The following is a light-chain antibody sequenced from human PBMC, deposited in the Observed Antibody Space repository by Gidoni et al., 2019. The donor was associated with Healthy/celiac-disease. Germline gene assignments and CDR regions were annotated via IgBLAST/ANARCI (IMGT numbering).Light chain of an antibody. J-gene: IGKJ4*02. V-gene: IGKV3-11*01. CDR2: DAS. Sequence: DIVLPPSPATLSLSPGESATLSCRASQSVSSYLAWYQQKPGQAPRLLIYDASNRATGIPARFSGSGSGTDFTLTISSLEPEDFAVYYCQQRSNWPPRTFGGGTKVEIK. CDR3: QQRSNWPPRT. CDR1: QSVSSY.